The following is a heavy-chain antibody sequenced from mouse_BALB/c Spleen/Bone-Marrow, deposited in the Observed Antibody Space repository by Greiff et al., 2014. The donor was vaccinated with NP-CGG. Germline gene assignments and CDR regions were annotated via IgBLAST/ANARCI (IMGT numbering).Heavy chain of an antibody. V-gene: IGHV14-3*02. CDR3: ARDGNFFFAY. Sequence: EVQLVESGAELVKPGASVKLSCTASGFNIKDTYMHWVKQRPKQGLEWIGRIDPANGNTKYDPKFQGKATITADTSSNTAYLQLSSLTSEDTAVYYCARDGNFFFAYWGQGTLVTVSA. D-gene: IGHD2-1*01. CDR1: GFNIKDTY. J-gene: IGHJ3*01. CDR2: IDPANGNT.